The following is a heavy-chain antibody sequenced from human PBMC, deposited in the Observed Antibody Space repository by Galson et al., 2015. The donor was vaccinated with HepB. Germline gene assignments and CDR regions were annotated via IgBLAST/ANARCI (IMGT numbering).Heavy chain of an antibody. CDR3: ARDHQPRYTTQQLVQVAYYYYGMDV. Sequence: SLRLSCAASRFTFSSYAMSWVRQAPGKGLEWVSAISGSGGSTYYADSVKGRFTISRDNSKNTLYLQMNSLRAEDTAVYYCARDHQPRYTTQQLVQVAYYYYGMDVWGQGTTVTVSS. D-gene: IGHD6-13*01. J-gene: IGHJ6*02. V-gene: IGHV3-23*01. CDR2: ISGSGGST. CDR1: RFTFSSYA.